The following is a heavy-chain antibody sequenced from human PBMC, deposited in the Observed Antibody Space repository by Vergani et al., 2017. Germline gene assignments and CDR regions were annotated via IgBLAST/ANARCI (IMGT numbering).Heavy chain of an antibody. CDR3: ARSRDCYYYDSSGYYWGDY. J-gene: IGHJ4*02. CDR1: GGSISSSSYY. D-gene: IGHD3-22*01. Sequence: QLQLQESGPGLVKPSETLSLTCTVSGGSISSSSYYWGWIRQPPGKGLEWIGSIYYSGSTYYNPSLKSRVTISVDTSKNQFSLKLSSVTAADTAVYYCARSRDCYYYDSSGYYWGDYWGQGTLVTVSS. V-gene: IGHV4-39*01. CDR2: IYYSGST.